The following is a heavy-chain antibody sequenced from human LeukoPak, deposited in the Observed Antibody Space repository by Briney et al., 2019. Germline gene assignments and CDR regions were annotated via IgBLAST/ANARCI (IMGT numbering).Heavy chain of an antibody. CDR3: ARAQPFNWNYLGVNWFDP. CDR1: GGSISSYY. D-gene: IGHD1-7*01. J-gene: IGHJ5*02. Sequence: SETLSLTCTVSGGSISSYYWSWIQQPPGKGLEWIGYIYYSGSTNYNPSLKSRVTISVDTSKNQFSLKLSSVTAADTAVYYCARAQPFNWNYLGVNWFDPWGQGTLVTVSS. CDR2: IYYSGST. V-gene: IGHV4-59*01.